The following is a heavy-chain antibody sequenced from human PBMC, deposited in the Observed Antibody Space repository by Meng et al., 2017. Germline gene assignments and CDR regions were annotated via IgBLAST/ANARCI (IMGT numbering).Heavy chain of an antibody. CDR2: IYAYNGYT. Sequence: GQLVQSGAVVEQPAASLKVSCNPSSHTLPRDGFAWVRQAAGQVLEWIGWIYAYNGYTDYAQKFLGRVTLTTDTSTNTGYMELRSLTSDDTAVYYCATRGNPYLDCWGQGTLVTVSS. CDR3: ATRGNPYLDC. V-gene: IGHV1-18*01. CDR1: SHTLPRDG. J-gene: IGHJ4*02.